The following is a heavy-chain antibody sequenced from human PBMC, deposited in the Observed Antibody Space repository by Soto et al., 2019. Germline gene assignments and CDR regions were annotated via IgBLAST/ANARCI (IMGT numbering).Heavy chain of an antibody. CDR2: ISYDGSNK. CDR1: GFTFSSYA. Sequence: PGGSLRLSCAASGFTFSSYAMHWVRQAPGKGLEWVAVISYDGSNKYYADSVKGRFTISRDNSNNTLFLQMNSLRAEDTAVYYCAKSRYSDSSGDFYDYWGQGTLVTVSS. J-gene: IGHJ4*02. D-gene: IGHD3-22*01. CDR3: AKSRYSDSSGDFYDY. V-gene: IGHV3-30-3*02.